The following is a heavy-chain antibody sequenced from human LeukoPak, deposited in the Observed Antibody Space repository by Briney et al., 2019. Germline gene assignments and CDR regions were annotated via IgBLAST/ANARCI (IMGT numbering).Heavy chain of an antibody. Sequence: GRSLRLSCAASGFTFSNYGMHWVRQAPGKGLEWVALIWHDGSQKNYADSVKGRFTIFRDNSKNTLYLQMNSLRAEDTAIYYCANNFDYWGQGTLVTVSS. V-gene: IGHV3-33*06. J-gene: IGHJ4*02. CDR3: ANNFDY. CDR2: IWHDGSQK. CDR1: GFTFSNYG.